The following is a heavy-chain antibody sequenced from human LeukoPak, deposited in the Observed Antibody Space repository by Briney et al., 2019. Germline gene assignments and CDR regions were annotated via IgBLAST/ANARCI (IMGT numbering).Heavy chain of an antibody. CDR1: GFTLSSHA. J-gene: IGHJ4*02. D-gene: IGHD5-12*01. CDR3: AKGRGYSDFGVDY. Sequence: GGSLRLSCAACGFTLSSHAMTWVRQAPGKGLEGVSVISSSGTSTYYADSVKGRFTISRDNSKNTLYLQMNSLSAEDTAVYYCAKGRGYSDFGVDYWGQGTLVTVSS. CDR2: ISSSGTST. V-gene: IGHV3-23*01.